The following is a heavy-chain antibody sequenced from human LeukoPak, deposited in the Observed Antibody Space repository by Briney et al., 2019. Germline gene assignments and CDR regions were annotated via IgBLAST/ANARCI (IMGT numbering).Heavy chain of an antibody. CDR3: ARDRGIVGAKGLDY. Sequence: SETLSLTCTVSGGSISSYYWSWIRQPPGKGLEWIGYIYYSGSTNYNPSLKSRVTISVDTSKNQFPLKLSSVTAADTAVYYCARDRGIVGAKGLDYWGQRTLVTVSS. CDR2: IYYSGST. V-gene: IGHV4-59*01. D-gene: IGHD1-26*01. J-gene: IGHJ4*02. CDR1: GGSISSYY.